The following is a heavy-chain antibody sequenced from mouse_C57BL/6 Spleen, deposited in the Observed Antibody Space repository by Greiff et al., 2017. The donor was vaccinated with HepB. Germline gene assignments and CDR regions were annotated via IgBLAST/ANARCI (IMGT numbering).Heavy chain of an antibody. V-gene: IGHV5-6*01. CDR1: GFTFSSYG. CDR3: ARQGPTTVVAGGDYFDY. D-gene: IGHD1-1*01. J-gene: IGHJ2*01. CDR2: ISSGGSYT. Sequence: EVKLMESGGDLVKPGGSLKLSCAASGFTFSSYGMSWVRQTPDKRLEWVATISSGGSYTYYPDSVKGRFTISRDNAKNTLDLQMSSLKSEDTAVYYCARQGPTTVVAGGDYFDYWGQGTTLTVSS.